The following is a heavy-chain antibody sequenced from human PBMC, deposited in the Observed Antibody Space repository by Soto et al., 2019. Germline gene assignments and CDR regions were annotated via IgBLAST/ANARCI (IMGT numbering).Heavy chain of an antibody. Sequence: GGSLRLSCAASGFTFSSYAMCWVRQAPGKGLEWVSAISGSGGSTYYADSVKGRFTISRDNSKNTLYLQMNSLRAEDTAVYYCAKRDSYGFSYFDYWGQGTLVTVSS. CDR1: GFTFSSYA. D-gene: IGHD5-18*01. CDR3: AKRDSYGFSYFDY. V-gene: IGHV3-23*01. CDR2: ISGSGGST. J-gene: IGHJ4*02.